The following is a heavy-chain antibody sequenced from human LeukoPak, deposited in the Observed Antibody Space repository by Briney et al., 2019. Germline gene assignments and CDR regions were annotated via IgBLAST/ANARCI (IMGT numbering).Heavy chain of an antibody. Sequence: SETLSLTCTVSGGSISSGDYYWRWIRQPPGKGLEWIGYIYYSGSTYYNPSLKSRVTISVDTSKNQFSLKLSSVTAADTAVYYCTRDYSDYYYYYGMDVWGQGTTVTVSS. D-gene: IGHD2-21*01. J-gene: IGHJ6*02. CDR2: IYYSGST. CDR1: GGSISSGDYY. CDR3: TRDYSDYYYYYGMDV. V-gene: IGHV4-30-4*01.